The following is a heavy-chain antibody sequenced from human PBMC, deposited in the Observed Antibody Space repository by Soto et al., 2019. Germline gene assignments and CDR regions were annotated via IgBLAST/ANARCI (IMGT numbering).Heavy chain of an antibody. D-gene: IGHD6-6*01. Sequence: QVQLVQSGAEVKKPGASVKVSCKTSGYTFTNYNINWVRQATGQGLEWMGWMNPNSGNTGYAQKFQGRVPMPRNTSITTAYMELSSLRSGDTAVYYCARAEPYSTSSPFDYWGQGTLVTVSS. J-gene: IGHJ4*02. CDR1: GYTFTNYN. V-gene: IGHV1-8*01. CDR2: MNPNSGNT. CDR3: ARAEPYSTSSPFDY.